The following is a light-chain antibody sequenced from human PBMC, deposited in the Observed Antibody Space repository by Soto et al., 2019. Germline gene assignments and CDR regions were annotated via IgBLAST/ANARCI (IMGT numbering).Light chain of an antibody. Sequence: TQSPSSLSASVGDRVTITCRVSQGISSYLAWYQQKPGQAPRLLIYDTSTRATGVPTRFSGSRSGAEFTLTINSLQSEDFAVYYCQPYNNWPLTFGGGTKVDVK. V-gene: IGKV3-15*01. CDR1: QGISSY. J-gene: IGKJ4*01. CDR2: DTS. CDR3: QPYNNWPLT.